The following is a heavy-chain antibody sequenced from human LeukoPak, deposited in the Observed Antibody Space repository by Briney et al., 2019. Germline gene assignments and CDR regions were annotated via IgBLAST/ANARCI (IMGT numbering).Heavy chain of an antibody. V-gene: IGHV4-4*02. CDR2: IYHSGST. CDR1: GGSISSSNW. Sequence: PSETLSLTCAVSGGSISSSNWWSWVRQPPGKGLEWIGEIYHSGSTYYNPSLKSRVTISVDKSKNQFSLKLSTVTAADTAVYYCARYRRRGVADAFVIWGQGTMVTVSS. J-gene: IGHJ3*02. CDR3: ARYRRRGVADAFVI. D-gene: IGHD3-10*01.